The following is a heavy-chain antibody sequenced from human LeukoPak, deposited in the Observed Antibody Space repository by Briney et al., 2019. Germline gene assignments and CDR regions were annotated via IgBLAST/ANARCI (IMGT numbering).Heavy chain of an antibody. D-gene: IGHD3-22*01. V-gene: IGHV4-59*01. CDR1: GGSISSYY. CDR3: ARERRDSSGYLDY. Sequence: SETLSLTCTVSGGSISSYYWSWIRQPPGKGLEWIGYTFYSGSTNYNPSLKSRVTISVDTSKNQFSLKLSSVTAADTAVYYCARERRDSSGYLDYWGQGTLVTVSS. J-gene: IGHJ4*02. CDR2: TFYSGST.